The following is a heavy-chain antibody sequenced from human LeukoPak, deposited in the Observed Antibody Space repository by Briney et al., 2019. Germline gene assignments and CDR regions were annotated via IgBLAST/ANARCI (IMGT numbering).Heavy chain of an antibody. V-gene: IGHV4-39*07. CDR3: AKSNGYGLVDI. CDR2: IFYSGST. Sequence: SETLSLTCTVSGGSISSYYWGWIRQPPGKGLEWIGNIFYSGSTYYSPSLRSRVTISLDTSRNQFSLKLTSVTAADTAVYYCAKSNGYGLVDIWGQGTMVTVSS. CDR1: GGSISSYY. J-gene: IGHJ3*02. D-gene: IGHD3-22*01.